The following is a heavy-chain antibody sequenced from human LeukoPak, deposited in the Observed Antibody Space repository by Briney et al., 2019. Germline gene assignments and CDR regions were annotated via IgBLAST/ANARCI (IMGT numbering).Heavy chain of an antibody. Sequence: GGSLRLSCAASGFTFSSYAMSWVRQAPGKGLEWVSAISGSGGSTYYVDCVKGRFTISRDNSKNTLYLQMNSLRAEDTAVYYCAKDQHYGGNSGDWFDPWGQGTLVTVSS. CDR2: ISGSGGST. D-gene: IGHD4-23*01. CDR1: GFTFSSYA. J-gene: IGHJ5*02. CDR3: AKDQHYGGNSGDWFDP. V-gene: IGHV3-23*01.